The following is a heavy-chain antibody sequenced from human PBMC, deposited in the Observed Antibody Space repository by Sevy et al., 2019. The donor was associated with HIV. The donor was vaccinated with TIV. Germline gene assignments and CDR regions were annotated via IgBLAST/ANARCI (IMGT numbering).Heavy chain of an antibody. Sequence: SETLSLTCTVSGGSISSYYWSWIRQPAGKGLEWIGRIYTSGSTHYNPSLKSRVTMSVDTSKNQLSLKLSSVTAADTAVYYCARDPDYYYGSGNWFDPWGQGTLVTVSS. CDR3: ARDPDYYYGSGNWFDP. V-gene: IGHV4-4*07. CDR1: GGSISSYY. D-gene: IGHD3-10*01. CDR2: IYTSGST. J-gene: IGHJ5*02.